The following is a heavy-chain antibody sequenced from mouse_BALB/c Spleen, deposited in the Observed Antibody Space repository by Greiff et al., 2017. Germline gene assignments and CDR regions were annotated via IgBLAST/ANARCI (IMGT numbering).Heavy chain of an antibody. D-gene: IGHD1-1*01. CDR2: IDPENGDT. CDR3: NAGSSLDY. CDR1: GFNIKDYY. J-gene: IGHJ2*01. Sequence: VQLQQSGAELVRSGASVKLSCTASGFNIKDYYMHWVKQRPEQGLEWIGWIDPENGDTEYAPKFQGKATMTADTSSNTAYLQLSSLTSEDTAVYYCNAGSSLDYWGQGTTLTVSS. V-gene: IGHV14-4*02.